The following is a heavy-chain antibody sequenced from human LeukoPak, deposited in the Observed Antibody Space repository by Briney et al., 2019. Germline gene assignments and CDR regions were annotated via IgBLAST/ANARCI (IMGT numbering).Heavy chain of an antibody. CDR1: GFTFSSYS. Sequence: PGGSLRLSCAASGFTFSSYSMNWVRQAPGKGLEWVSVIYTVGTTYYADSVKGRFTISRDNSKNTLYLQMNSLRAEDTAVYYCARGTYGSGSYVWGQGTTVTVSS. V-gene: IGHV3-66*01. D-gene: IGHD3-10*01. CDR2: IYTVGTT. J-gene: IGHJ6*02. CDR3: ARGTYGSGSYV.